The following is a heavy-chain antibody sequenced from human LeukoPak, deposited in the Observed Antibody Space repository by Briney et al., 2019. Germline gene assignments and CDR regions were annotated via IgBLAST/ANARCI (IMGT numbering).Heavy chain of an antibody. CDR2: INPSGGST. CDR1: GYTFTSYY. J-gene: IGHJ4*02. CDR3: ATAQGRYCAGGSCYSLQIDN. Sequence: ASVKVSCKASGYTFTSYYMHWVRQAPGQGLEWMAIINPSGGSTGYAQQFQGRVTMARDTSTSTVYVELSSLRSEDTAMYHCATAQGRYCAGGSCYSLQIDNWGQGTLVIVSS. D-gene: IGHD2-15*01. V-gene: IGHV1-46*01.